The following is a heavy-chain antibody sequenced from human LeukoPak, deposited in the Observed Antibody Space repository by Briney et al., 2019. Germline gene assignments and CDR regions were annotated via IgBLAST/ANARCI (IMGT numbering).Heavy chain of an antibody. Sequence: GGSLRLSCAASGFTFSSYWMSWVRQAPGKGLEWVANIKQDGSEEYYVDSVKGQFTISRDNAKNSLYLQMNSLRAEDTAVYYCAKFSSGWYYFDYWGQGTLVTVSS. CDR3: AKFSSGWYYFDY. D-gene: IGHD6-19*01. CDR1: GFTFSSYW. J-gene: IGHJ4*02. CDR2: IKQDGSEE. V-gene: IGHV3-7*01.